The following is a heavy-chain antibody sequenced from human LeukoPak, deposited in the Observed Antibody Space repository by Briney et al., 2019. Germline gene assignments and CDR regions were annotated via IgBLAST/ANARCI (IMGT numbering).Heavy chain of an antibody. CDR3: ARAPSEIGGYYPEYFRH. J-gene: IGHJ1*01. CDR2: IKSDGRT. Sequence: PVGSLRLSCAAAGFTFSNYWMHWVRQAPGKGLVWVSRIKSDGRTNYADSVKGRFTISRDNAKNTVSLQMNSLRAEDTGVYYCARAPSEIGGYYPEYFRHWGQGTLVTVSS. V-gene: IGHV3-74*01. CDR1: GFTFSNYW. D-gene: IGHD3-22*01.